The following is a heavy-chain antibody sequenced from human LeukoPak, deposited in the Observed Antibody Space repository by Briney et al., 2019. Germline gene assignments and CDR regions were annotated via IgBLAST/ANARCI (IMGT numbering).Heavy chain of an antibody. CDR3: AREDYSNYYYYSMDV. CDR1: GYTFTGYY. V-gene: IGHV1-2*02. D-gene: IGHD4-11*01. J-gene: IGHJ6*02. CDR2: INPNSGGT. Sequence: ASVTVSCKASGYTFTGYYMHWVRQAPGQGLEWMGWINPNSGGTNYAQKFQGRVTMTRDTSISTAYMELSRLRSDDTAVYYCAREDYSNYYYYSMDVWGQGTTVTVSS.